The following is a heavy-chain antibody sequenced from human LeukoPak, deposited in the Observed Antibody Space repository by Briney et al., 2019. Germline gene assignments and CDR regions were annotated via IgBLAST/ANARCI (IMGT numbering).Heavy chain of an antibody. CDR2: INSDGRST. Sequence: GGSLRLSCAASGFTFSSYWINWVRQAPGKGRVWVSRINSDGRSTSYADSVKGRFTISRDNAKNTLYLQMSSLRAEDTAVYYCARDRVIYAAYLYYFDYWGQGTLVTVSS. CDR3: ARDRVIYAAYLYYFDY. CDR1: GFTFSSYW. J-gene: IGHJ4*02. V-gene: IGHV3-74*01. D-gene: IGHD4-17*01.